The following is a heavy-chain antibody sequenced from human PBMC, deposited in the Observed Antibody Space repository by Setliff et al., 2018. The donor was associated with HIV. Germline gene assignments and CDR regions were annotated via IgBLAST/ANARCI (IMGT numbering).Heavy chain of an antibody. J-gene: IGHJ4*02. CDR3: ASARIPTGGVSTSLDY. V-gene: IGHV3-23*01. D-gene: IGHD3-3*01. Sequence: GGSLRLSCAASGFAFSSYAMSWVRQAPGKGLEWVSIITGSGGSTYYADSVEGRFTISRDNSKNTLFLHLNTLRPEDTAMYFCASARIPTGGVSTSLDYWGQGALVTVSS. CDR1: GFAFSSYA. CDR2: ITGSGGST.